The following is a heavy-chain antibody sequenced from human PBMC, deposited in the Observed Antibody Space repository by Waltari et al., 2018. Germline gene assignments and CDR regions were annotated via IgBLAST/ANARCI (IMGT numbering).Heavy chain of an antibody. CDR1: GFTFISNY. CDR3: AREKLWRYDFWSGYYYYYGMDV. J-gene: IGHJ6*02. CDR2: IYSGGST. V-gene: IGHV3-53*01. Sequence: EVQLVESGGGLIQPGGSLRLSCAASGFTFISNYMSWVSQAPGKGLEWVSVIYSGGSTYYADSVKCRFTISRDNSKNTLYLQMNSLRAEDTAVYYCAREKLWRYDFWSGYYYYYGMDVWGQGTTVTVSS. D-gene: IGHD3-3*01.